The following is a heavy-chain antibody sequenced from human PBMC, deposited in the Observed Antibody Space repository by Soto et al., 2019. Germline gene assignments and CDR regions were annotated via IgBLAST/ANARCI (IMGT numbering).Heavy chain of an antibody. D-gene: IGHD6-19*01. Sequence: GGSLRLSGAASGFTFDEDAMHWVRQAPGKGLEWVSGISWSSGSIGYADSVKGRFTISRDNAKNSLYLQMNSLRAEDTALYYCAKVIAVAGAGDYYYYYYGMDVWGQGTTVTVSS. CDR3: AKVIAVAGAGDYYYYYYGMDV. J-gene: IGHJ6*02. CDR1: GFTFDEDA. CDR2: ISWSSGSI. V-gene: IGHV3-9*01.